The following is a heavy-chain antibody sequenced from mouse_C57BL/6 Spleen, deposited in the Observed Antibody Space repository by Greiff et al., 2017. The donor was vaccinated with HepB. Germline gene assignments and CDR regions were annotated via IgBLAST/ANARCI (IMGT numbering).Heavy chain of an antibody. Sequence: EVMLVESGGGLVKPGGSLKLSCAASGFTFSDYGMHWVRQAPEKGLEWVAYISSGSSTIYYADTVKGRFTISRDNAKNTLFLQMTSLRSEDTAMYYCARTGEDYAMDYWGQGTSVTVSS. D-gene: IGHD2-13*01. V-gene: IGHV5-17*01. J-gene: IGHJ4*01. CDR1: GFTFSDYG. CDR2: ISSGSSTI. CDR3: ARTGEDYAMDY.